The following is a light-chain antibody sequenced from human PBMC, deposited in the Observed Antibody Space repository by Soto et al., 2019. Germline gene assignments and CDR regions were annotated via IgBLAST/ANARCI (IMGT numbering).Light chain of an antibody. V-gene: IGKV1-27*01. J-gene: IGKJ4*01. CDR3: QKYTSVLT. Sequence: DIQMTQSPSSLSASVGDRVTITCRASRGISNNLAWYQQKPGKVPKLLIYAASTLQSGVPSRFSGSGSGTGFTLTISSLQPEDVATYYCQKYTSVLTFGGGTKVEIK. CDR1: RGISNN. CDR2: AAS.